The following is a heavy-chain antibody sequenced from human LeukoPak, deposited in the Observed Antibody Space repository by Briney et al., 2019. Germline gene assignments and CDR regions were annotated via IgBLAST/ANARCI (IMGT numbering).Heavy chain of an antibody. J-gene: IGHJ4*02. Sequence: GSLRLSCAASGFTVSSNYMSWVRQAPGKGLEWVSVIYSGGSTYYADSVKGRFTISRDNSKNTLYLQMNSLRAEDTAVYYCASTHGLWFGELLSYWGQGTLVTVSS. CDR1: GFTVSSNY. D-gene: IGHD3-10*01. CDR3: ASTHGLWFGELLSY. CDR2: IYSGGST. V-gene: IGHV3-53*01.